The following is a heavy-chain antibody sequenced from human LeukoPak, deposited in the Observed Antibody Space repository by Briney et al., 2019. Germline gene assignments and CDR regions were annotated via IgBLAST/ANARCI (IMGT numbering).Heavy chain of an antibody. Sequence: PSQTLSLTCTVSGGSISSGSYYWSWIRQPAGKGLEWIGRIYTSGSTNYNPSLKSRVTMSVDTSKNQFSLKLSSVTAADTAVYYCARDLGIAVAGPLFDPWGQGTLSPSPQ. V-gene: IGHV4-61*02. CDR1: GGSISSGSYY. J-gene: IGHJ5*02. CDR2: IYTSGST. CDR3: ARDLGIAVAGPLFDP. D-gene: IGHD6-19*01.